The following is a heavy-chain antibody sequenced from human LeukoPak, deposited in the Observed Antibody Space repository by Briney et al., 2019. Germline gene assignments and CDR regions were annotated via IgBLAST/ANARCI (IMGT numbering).Heavy chain of an antibody. J-gene: IGHJ4*02. V-gene: IGHV3-73*01. Sequence: PGGSLRLSCAASGFTFSGSAMHWVSQASGKGLEWVGRIRSKANRYATAYAAAVKGRFTISREDSKNTAYLQMNSLKTEDTAVYYCSSWGSDYWGQGTLVTVSS. CDR2: IRSKANRYAT. CDR3: SSWGSDY. D-gene: IGHD7-27*01. CDR1: GFTFSGSA.